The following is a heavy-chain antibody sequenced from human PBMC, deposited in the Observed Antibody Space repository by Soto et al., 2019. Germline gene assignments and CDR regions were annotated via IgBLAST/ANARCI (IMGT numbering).Heavy chain of an antibody. Sequence: GGSLRLSCAASGFTFSSYSMNWVRQAPGKGLEWVSYISSSSSTIYYADSVKGRFTISRDNAKNSLYLQMNSLRDEDTAVYYCARDRSVLLWFGESTNFDYWGQGTMVTVYS. CDR1: GFTFSSYS. CDR2: ISSSSSTI. D-gene: IGHD3-10*01. V-gene: IGHV3-48*02. J-gene: IGHJ4*02. CDR3: ARDRSVLLWFGESTNFDY.